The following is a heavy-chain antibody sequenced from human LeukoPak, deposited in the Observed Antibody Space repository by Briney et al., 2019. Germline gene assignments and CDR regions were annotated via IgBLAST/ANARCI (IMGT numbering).Heavy chain of an antibody. V-gene: IGHV4-34*01. CDR1: GASFSGYY. Sequence: SETLSLTCGVYGASFSGYYWSWIRQPPGKGLEWIGEINHSGSTNYNPTLKSRVTISVDTPKNQFSLKLCSVTAADTAVYYCARRLDIWGRGTLVTVSS. CDR3: ARRLDI. CDR2: INHSGST. J-gene: IGHJ2*01.